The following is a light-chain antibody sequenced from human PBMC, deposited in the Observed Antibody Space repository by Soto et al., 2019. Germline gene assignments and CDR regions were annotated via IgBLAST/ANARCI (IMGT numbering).Light chain of an antibody. CDR3: QQSYSTPPK. Sequence: DIQITHSPSSVSASVVYRVTITCQASQSISSYLNWYQQKPGKAPKVLIYAASSLQSGVPSRFSGSGSGTDFTLTISSLQPEDFATYYCQQSYSTPPKFGQGTKVDI. CDR2: AAS. V-gene: IGKV1-39*01. J-gene: IGKJ1*01. CDR1: QSISSY.